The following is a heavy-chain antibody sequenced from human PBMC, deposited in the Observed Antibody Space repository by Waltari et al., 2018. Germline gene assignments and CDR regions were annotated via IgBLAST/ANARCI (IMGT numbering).Heavy chain of an antibody. V-gene: IGHV3-21*01. CDR1: GFTFSSYS. J-gene: IGHJ4*02. D-gene: IGHD3-22*01. CDR3: ARDPQYYYDSSGYL. CDR2: ISSSSSYI. Sequence: EVQLVESGGGLVKPGGSLRLSCAASGFTFSSYSMNWVRQAPGKGLEWGSSISSSSSYIYYADSVKGRFTIPRDNAKNSLYLQMNSLRAEDTAVYYCARDPQYYYDSSGYLWGQGTLITVSS.